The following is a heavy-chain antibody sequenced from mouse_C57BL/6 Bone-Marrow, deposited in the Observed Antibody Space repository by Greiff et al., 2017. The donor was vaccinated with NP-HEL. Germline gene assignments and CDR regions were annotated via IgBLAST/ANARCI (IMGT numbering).Heavy chain of an antibody. CDR1: GYTFTSYG. D-gene: IGHD1-1*01. J-gene: IGHJ4*01. V-gene: IGHV1-81*01. Sequence: VQLQQSGAELARPGASVKLSCKASGYTFTSYGISWVKQRTGQGLEWIGEIYPRSGNTYYNEKFKGKATLTADKSSSTAYMELRSLTSEDSAVYFCAREYYYGSSYDYYAMDYWGQGTSVTVSS. CDR2: IYPRSGNT. CDR3: AREYYYGSSYDYYAMDY.